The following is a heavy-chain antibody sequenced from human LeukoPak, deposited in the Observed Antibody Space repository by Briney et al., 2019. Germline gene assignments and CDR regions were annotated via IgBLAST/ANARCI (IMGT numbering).Heavy chain of an antibody. CDR1: GFTFDDYA. Sequence: QPGRSLRLSCAASGFTFDDYAMHWVRQAPGKGLEWVSGISWNSGSIGYADSVKGRFTISRDNAKNSLYLQMNSLRAEDTAVYYCARDSGSYFRNAFDIWGQGTMVTVSS. V-gene: IGHV3-9*01. D-gene: IGHD1-26*01. J-gene: IGHJ3*02. CDR3: ARDSGSYFRNAFDI. CDR2: ISWNSGSI.